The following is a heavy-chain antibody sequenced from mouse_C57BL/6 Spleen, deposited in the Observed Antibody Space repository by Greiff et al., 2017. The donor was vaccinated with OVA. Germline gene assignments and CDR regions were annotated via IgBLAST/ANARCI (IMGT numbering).Heavy chain of an antibody. CDR1: GYTFTDYY. Sequence: EVQLQQSGPELVKPGASVKISCKASGYTFTDYYMNWVKQSHGKSLEWIGDINPNNGGTSYNQKFKGKATLTVDKSSSTAYMELRSLTSEDSAVYYGARPYYYGSSYGYFDVWGTGTTVTVSS. D-gene: IGHD1-1*01. CDR3: ARPYYYGSSYGYFDV. V-gene: IGHV1-26*01. J-gene: IGHJ1*03. CDR2: INPNNGGT.